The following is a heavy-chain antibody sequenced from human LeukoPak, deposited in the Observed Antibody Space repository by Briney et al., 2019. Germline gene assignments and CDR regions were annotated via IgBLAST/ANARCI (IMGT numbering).Heavy chain of an antibody. V-gene: IGHV5-51*01. CDR2: IYPVEVDT. J-gene: IGHJ4*02. Sequence: GESLKISCKGSGYSFTSYWIGWVRQMPGKGLEWMGIIYPVEVDTRYSPSFQGQVTISADKSISTAYLQWSSLKASDTAMYYCARQGQSIAARPVDYWGQGTLVTVSS. D-gene: IGHD6-6*01. CDR1: GYSFTSYW. CDR3: ARQGQSIAARPVDY.